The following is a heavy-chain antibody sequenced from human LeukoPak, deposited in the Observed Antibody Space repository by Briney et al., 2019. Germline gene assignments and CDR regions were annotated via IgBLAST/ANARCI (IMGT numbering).Heavy chain of an antibody. CDR2: INPNSGGT. D-gene: IGHD3-10*01. J-gene: IGHJ4*02. Sequence: ASVKVSCKASGYTFTGYYMHWVRQAPGQGLEWMGWINPNSGGTNYAQKFQGRVTMTRDTSISTAYMELSRLRSDDTAVYYCARVGYGSRSYLADYWGQGTLFTVSS. CDR3: ARVGYGSRSYLADY. CDR1: GYTFTGYY. V-gene: IGHV1-2*02.